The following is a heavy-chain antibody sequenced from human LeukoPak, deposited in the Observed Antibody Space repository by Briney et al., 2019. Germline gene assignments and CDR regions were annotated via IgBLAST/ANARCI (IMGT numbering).Heavy chain of an antibody. Sequence: GGSLRLSCAASGFTFTTYWMSWVRQAPGKVLEWVANINQDGSEKYYVDSVKGRSTISRDNAKNSLYLQMNSLRAEDTAVYFCMRAIGSNTLWGQGTLVTVSS. D-gene: IGHD4-23*01. J-gene: IGHJ4*02. CDR1: GFTFTTYW. CDR3: MRAIGSNTL. CDR2: INQDGSEK. V-gene: IGHV3-7*01.